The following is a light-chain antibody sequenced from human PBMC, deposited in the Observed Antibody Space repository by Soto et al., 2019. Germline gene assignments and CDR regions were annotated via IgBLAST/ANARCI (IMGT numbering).Light chain of an antibody. J-gene: IGLJ3*02. CDR1: SSDVGGYNY. CDR2: EVT. CDR3: SSHAGINNVV. V-gene: IGLV2-8*01. Sequence: QSALTQPPSASGSPGQSVTISCTGTSSDVGGYNYVSWYQQHPGKAPKLMIYEVTKRPSGVPDRISGSKSGNTASLTVSGLLAEDKADYYCSSHAGINNVVFGGGTKLTVL.